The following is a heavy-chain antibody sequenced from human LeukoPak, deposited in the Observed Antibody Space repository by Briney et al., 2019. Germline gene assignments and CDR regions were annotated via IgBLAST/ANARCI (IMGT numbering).Heavy chain of an antibody. D-gene: IGHD3-3*01. V-gene: IGHV4-59*01. Sequence: SSETLSLTCTVSGGSISSYYWSWLRQPPGKGLEWVGYIYYSGSTNYNPSLKSRVTISVDTSKNQFSLKLSSVTAADTAVYYCAREVRYKDFWSGYFDYWGQGTLVTVSS. CDR3: AREVRYKDFWSGYFDY. CDR1: GGSISSYY. J-gene: IGHJ4*02. CDR2: IYYSGST.